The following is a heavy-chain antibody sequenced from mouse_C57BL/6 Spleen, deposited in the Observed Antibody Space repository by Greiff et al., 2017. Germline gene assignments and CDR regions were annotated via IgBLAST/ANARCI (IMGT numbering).Heavy chain of an antibody. Sequence: FQLHQSEAGLLNPGASVRLSSKASASPFPESTIHWVKRRSGQGLEGIGWFYPGSGSIKYNEKFKDKATLTADKSSSTVYMELSRLTSEDSAVYFCARHAHYDYLYAMDYWGQGTSVTVSS. D-gene: IGHD2-4*01. J-gene: IGHJ4*01. CDR2: FYPGSGSI. CDR1: ASPFPEST. CDR3: ARHAHYDYLYAMDY. V-gene: IGHV1-62-2*01.